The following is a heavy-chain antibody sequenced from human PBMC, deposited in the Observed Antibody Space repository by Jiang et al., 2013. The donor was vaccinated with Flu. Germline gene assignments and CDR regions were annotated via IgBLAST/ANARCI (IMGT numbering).Heavy chain of an antibody. V-gene: IGHV1-46*03. D-gene: IGHD3-22*01. J-gene: IGHJ6*02. Sequence: SGAEVKKPGASVKVSCKASGYTFTSYYMHWVRQAPGQGLEWMGIINPSGGSTSYAQKFQGRVTMTRDTSTSTVYMELSSLRSEDTAVYYCARVCLSVVSCYYYGMDVWGQGTTVTVSS. CDR1: GYTFTSYY. CDR3: ARVCLSVVSCYYYGMDV. CDR2: INPSGGST.